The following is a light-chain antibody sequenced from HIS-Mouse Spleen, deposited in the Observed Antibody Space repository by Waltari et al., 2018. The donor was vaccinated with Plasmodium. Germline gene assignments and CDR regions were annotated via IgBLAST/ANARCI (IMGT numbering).Light chain of an antibody. J-gene: IGKJ1*01. CDR3: QQSYSTWT. CDR2: AAS. CDR1: KSISSY. V-gene: IGKV1-39*01. Sequence: DIQMTQSPSSLSASVGDRVTITCRASKSISSYLNWDQQKPGKAPKLLIYAASSLQSGVPSRFSGSGSGTDFTLTISSLQPEYFATYYCQQSYSTWTFGQGTKVEIK.